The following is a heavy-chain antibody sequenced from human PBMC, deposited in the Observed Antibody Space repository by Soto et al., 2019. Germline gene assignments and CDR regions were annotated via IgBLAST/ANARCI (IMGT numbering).Heavy chain of an antibody. CDR2: ISSSNSYT. V-gene: IGHV3-11*05. CDR1: GFSFSDYY. CDR3: ARVAPPQDY. J-gene: IGHJ4*02. Sequence: GGSLRLSCAASGFSFSDYYMSWIRQAPGKGLEWVSYISSSNSYTNYADSVKGRFTISRDNAKNSLYLQMNSLRAEDTAVYYCARVAPPQDYWGQGTLVTVSS.